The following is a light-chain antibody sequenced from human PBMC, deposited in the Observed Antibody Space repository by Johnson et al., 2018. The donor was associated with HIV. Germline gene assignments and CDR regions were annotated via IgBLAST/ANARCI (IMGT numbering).Light chain of an antibody. V-gene: IGLV1-51*01. CDR1: SSNIGNNY. Sequence: QFVLTQPPSVSAAPGQKVTISCSGTSSNIGNNYVSWYQQFPGTAPKLVIYDNNNRPSGIPDRLSGSKSGTSATLGITGLKTGDEADYYCGTWDSSLSAGGANYVFGTGTKVTVL. CDR2: DNN. J-gene: IGLJ1*01. CDR3: GTWDSSLSAGGANYV.